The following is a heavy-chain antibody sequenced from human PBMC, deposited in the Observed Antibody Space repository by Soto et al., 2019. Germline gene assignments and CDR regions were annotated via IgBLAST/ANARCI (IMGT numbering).Heavy chain of an antibody. CDR3: ASSSRNDYNFGMDA. V-gene: IGHV3-53*01. J-gene: IGHJ6*02. D-gene: IGHD1-20*01. CDR2: IYSGGSK. Sequence: EVQLVEAGGGLIQPGGSLRLSCAASGLTVSSNDMSWVRQSPGKGLEWVSVIYSGGSKHDADSVKGRFTISRDNSKNMVYLQMNSLRVVDTAVYFCASSSRNDYNFGMDAWGQGTTVIVSS. CDR1: GLTVSSND.